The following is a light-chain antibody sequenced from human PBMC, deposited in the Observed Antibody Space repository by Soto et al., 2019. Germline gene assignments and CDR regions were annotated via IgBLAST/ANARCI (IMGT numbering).Light chain of an antibody. CDR1: RTDVDGHDY. CDR3: SSYTASTPFYV. Sequence: QSALTQPASVSGSPGQSITISCTGARTDVDGHDYVSWYQQHPGQAPKLIIFDVHNRPSGVSSRFSGSKSGDTASLTISGLRAEDDGDYYCSSYTASTPFYVFGTGTKLTVL. J-gene: IGLJ1*01. V-gene: IGLV2-14*03. CDR2: DVH.